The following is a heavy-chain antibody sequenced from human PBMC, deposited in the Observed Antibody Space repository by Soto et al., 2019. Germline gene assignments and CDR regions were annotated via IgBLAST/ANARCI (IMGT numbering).Heavy chain of an antibody. CDR1: GDTFSRYA. CDR2: IIPTFGTP. Sequence: QVQLVQSGAEVKKPGSSVKVSCKASGDTFSRYAISCVRQAPGQGLEWMGGIIPTFGTPNYAQKFQGRVTIIADESTSTVYMEVSSLTSEDTAMYYCARVAYGDYGVDVWGQGTTVTVSS. J-gene: IGHJ6*02. V-gene: IGHV1-69*01. CDR3: ARVAYGDYGVDV. D-gene: IGHD4-17*01.